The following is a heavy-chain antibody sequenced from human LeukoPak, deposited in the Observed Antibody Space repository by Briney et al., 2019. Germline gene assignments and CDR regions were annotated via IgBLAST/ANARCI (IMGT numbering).Heavy chain of an antibody. V-gene: IGHV4-39*01. CDR2: IYYSGST. Sequence: PSETLSLTCTVSGGSISSSNYYWGWIRQPPGKGLEWIGSIYYSGSTYYNPSLKSRVTISVDTSKNQFSLKLSSVTAADTAVYYCARCQGYSSPDYWGQGTLVTVSS. J-gene: IGHJ4*02. D-gene: IGHD6-13*01. CDR3: ARCQGYSSPDY. CDR1: GGSISSSNYY.